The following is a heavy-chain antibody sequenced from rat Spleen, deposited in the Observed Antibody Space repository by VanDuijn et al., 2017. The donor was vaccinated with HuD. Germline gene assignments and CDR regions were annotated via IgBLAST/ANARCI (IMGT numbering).Heavy chain of an antibody. CDR1: GFTFSDYG. CDR2: ISPSGGST. Sequence: EVQLVESGGGLVQPGRSLKLSCAASGFTFSDYGMAWVRQGPTKGLEWVASISPSGGSTYYRDSVKGRFTISRDNAKSTLYLQMDSLRSEDTATYYCATDDYSSYIPFDYWGQGVMVTVSS. CDR3: ATDDYSSYIPFDY. V-gene: IGHV5-19*01. J-gene: IGHJ2*01. D-gene: IGHD1-2*01.